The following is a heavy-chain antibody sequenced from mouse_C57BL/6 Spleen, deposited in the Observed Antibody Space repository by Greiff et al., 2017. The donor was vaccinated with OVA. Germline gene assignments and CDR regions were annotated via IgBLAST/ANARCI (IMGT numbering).Heavy chain of an antibody. J-gene: IGHJ2*01. D-gene: IGHD1-1*01. V-gene: IGHV5-4*03. CDR1: GFTFSSYA. Sequence: EVKLVESGGGLVKPGGSLKLSCAASGFTFSSYAMSWVRQTPEKRLEWVATISDGGSYTYYPDNVKGRFTISRDNAKNNLYLQMSHLKSEDTAMYYCARNHYYGSSVDYWGQGTTLTVSS. CDR2: ISDGGSYT. CDR3: ARNHYYGSSVDY.